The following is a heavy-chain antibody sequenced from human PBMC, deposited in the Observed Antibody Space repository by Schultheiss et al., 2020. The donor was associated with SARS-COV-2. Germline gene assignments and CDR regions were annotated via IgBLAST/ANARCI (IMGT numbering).Heavy chain of an antibody. CDR2: IKQDGSEK. J-gene: IGHJ6*02. CDR3: ARDLKAGYGSGSYYHYYYYGMDV. Sequence: GGSLRLSCAASGFTVSSNYMSWVRQAPGKGLEWVANIKQDGSEKYYVDSVKGRFTISRDNAKNSLYLQMNSLRAEDTAVYYCARDLKAGYGSGSYYHYYYYGMDVWGQGTTVTVSS. CDR1: GFTVSSNY. D-gene: IGHD3-10*01. V-gene: IGHV3-7*01.